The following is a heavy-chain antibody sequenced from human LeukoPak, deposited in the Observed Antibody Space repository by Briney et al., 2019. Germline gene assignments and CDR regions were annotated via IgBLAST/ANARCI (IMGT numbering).Heavy chain of an antibody. D-gene: IGHD2-2*01. CDR2: IYHSGST. J-gene: IGHJ5*02. Sequence: PSGTLSLTCAVSGGSISSSNWWSWVRQPPGKGLEWIGEIYHSGSTNYNPSLKSRVTISVDKSKNQFSLKLSSVTAADTAVYYCARSRLRHCSSTSCYNWFDPWGQGTLVTVSS. CDR1: GGSISSSNW. CDR3: ARSRLRHCSSTSCYNWFDP. V-gene: IGHV4-4*02.